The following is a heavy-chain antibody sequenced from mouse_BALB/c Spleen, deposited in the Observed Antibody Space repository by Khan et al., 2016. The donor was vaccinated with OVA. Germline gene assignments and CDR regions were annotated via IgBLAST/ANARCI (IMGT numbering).Heavy chain of an antibody. J-gene: IGHJ2*01. V-gene: IGHV1-63*02. D-gene: IGHD3-1*01. CDR2: TYPGGGCT. CDR1: GYTFTNYW. CDR3: ARRGAARATWDYFDY. Sequence: QVQLKQSGADLVRPGTSGKMSCKAAGYTFTNYWIGWVKQRPGHGLEWIGDTYPGGGCTNYTEKFKGKATLTADTSSNTAYLQLSGLTSEDSAICYWARRGAARATWDYFDYWGQGTTLPVSS.